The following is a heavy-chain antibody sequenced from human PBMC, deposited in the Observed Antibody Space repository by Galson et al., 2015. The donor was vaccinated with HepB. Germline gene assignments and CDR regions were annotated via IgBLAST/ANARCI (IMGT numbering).Heavy chain of an antibody. J-gene: IGHJ1*01. CDR1: GFTFSNAW. CDR3: TTDDPWQQLPLQH. CDR2: IKSKTDGGTT. V-gene: IGHV3-15*01. D-gene: IGHD6-13*01. Sequence: SLRLSCAASGFTFSNAWMSWVRQAPGKGLEWVGRIKSKTDGGTTDYAAPVKGRFTISRDDSKNTLYLQMNSLKTEDTAVYYCTTDDPWQQLPLQHWGQGTLVTVSS.